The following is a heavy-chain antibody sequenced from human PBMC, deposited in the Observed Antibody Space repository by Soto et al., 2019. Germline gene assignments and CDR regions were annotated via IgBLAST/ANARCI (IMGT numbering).Heavy chain of an antibody. V-gene: IGHV3-48*03. Sequence: PGGSLRLSCAASGFTFSSYEMNLVRQAPGKGLEWVSYISSSGSTVYYADSVKGRFTISRDYTQNSLYLQMNSLGAEDTAVYYCAKGKESTAADYYYALDVWGQGTTVTVSS. J-gene: IGHJ6*02. CDR1: GFTFSSYE. CDR2: ISSSGSTV. D-gene: IGHD1-1*01. CDR3: AKGKESTAADYYYALDV.